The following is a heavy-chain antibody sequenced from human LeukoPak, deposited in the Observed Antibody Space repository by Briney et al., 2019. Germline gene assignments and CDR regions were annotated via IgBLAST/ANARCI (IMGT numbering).Heavy chain of an antibody. CDR1: GFSITNYI. Sequence: GGSLRLSCAASGFSITNYILHWVRQAPGKGLEWVSSISSTSGYIYYADSVKDRFTISRDNADNSLSLQLDSLRVEDTAIYYCARDQYDYNSRNRMSAFHVWGQGTVVTVSS. V-gene: IGHV3-21*01. J-gene: IGHJ3*01. D-gene: IGHD4-11*01. CDR3: ARDQYDYNSRNRMSAFHV. CDR2: ISSTSGYI.